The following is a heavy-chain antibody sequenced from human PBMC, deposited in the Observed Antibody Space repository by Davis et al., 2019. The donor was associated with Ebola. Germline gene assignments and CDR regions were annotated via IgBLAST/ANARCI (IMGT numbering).Heavy chain of an antibody. CDR2: ISSSSSTI. J-gene: IGHJ6*02. CDR1: GFTFSSYS. CDR3: ARDQGPYYGMDV. Sequence: PGGSLRLSCAASGFTFSSYSMNWVRQAPGKGLEWVSYISSSSSTIYYADSVKGRFTISRDNSKNTLYLQMNSLRAEDTAVYYCARDQGPYYGMDVWGQGTMVTVSS. V-gene: IGHV3-48*01.